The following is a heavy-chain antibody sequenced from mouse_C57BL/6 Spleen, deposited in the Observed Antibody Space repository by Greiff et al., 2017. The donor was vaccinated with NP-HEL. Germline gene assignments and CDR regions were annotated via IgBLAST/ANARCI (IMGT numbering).Heavy chain of an antibody. CDR2: ISYDGSN. Sequence: EVKLMESGPGLVKPSQSLSLTCSVTGYSITSGYYWNWIRQFPGNKLEWMGYISYDGSNNYNPSLKNRISITRDTSKNQFFLKLNSVTTEDTATYYCAREGEKNYYGSSFYFDYWGQGTTLTVSS. D-gene: IGHD1-1*01. CDR3: AREGEKNYYGSSFYFDY. J-gene: IGHJ2*01. CDR1: GYSITSGYY. V-gene: IGHV3-6*01.